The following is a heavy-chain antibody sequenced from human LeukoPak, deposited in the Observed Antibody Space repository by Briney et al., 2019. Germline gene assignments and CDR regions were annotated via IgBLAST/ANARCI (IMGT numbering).Heavy chain of an antibody. Sequence: QTGGSLRLSCAASGFTFTKYWMTWVRQAPGKGLEWVANIKQDGSEKHYVDSAKGRFTISRDNAKNSLYLQMNSLRAEDTAVYYCSREIWGPESWGQGTLVTVSS. J-gene: IGHJ4*02. CDR2: IKQDGSEK. CDR1: GFTFTKYW. V-gene: IGHV3-7*03. D-gene: IGHD7-27*01. CDR3: SREIWGPES.